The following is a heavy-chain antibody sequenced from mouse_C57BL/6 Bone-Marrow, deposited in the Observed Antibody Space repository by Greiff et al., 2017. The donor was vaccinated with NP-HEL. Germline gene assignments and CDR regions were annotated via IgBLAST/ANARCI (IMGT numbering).Heavy chain of an antibody. D-gene: IGHD1-1*01. CDR1: GFTFSSYA. J-gene: IGHJ1*03. CDR2: ISDGGSYT. V-gene: IGHV5-4*03. CDR3: ARWFYYCLGFDV. Sequence: EVMLVESGGGLVKPGGSLKLSCASSGFTFSSYAMSWVRQTPEKRLEWVATISDGGSYTYYPDNVKGRFTISRDNAKNNLYLQMSHLKSEDTAMYYCARWFYYCLGFDVWGTGTTVTLSA.